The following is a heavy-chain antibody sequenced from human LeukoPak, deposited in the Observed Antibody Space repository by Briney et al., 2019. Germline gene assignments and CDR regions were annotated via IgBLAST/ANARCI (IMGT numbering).Heavy chain of an antibody. Sequence: GGSLRLSCAASGFTFSSYSMNWVRQAPGKGLEWVSSISSSSSYIYYADSVKGRFTISRDNAKNSLYLQMNSLRAEDTAVYYCARATADTIFGVVIIHCFDYWGQGTLVTVSS. V-gene: IGHV3-21*01. J-gene: IGHJ4*02. CDR3: ARATADTIFGVVIIHCFDY. CDR2: ISSSSSYI. D-gene: IGHD3-3*01. CDR1: GFTFSSYS.